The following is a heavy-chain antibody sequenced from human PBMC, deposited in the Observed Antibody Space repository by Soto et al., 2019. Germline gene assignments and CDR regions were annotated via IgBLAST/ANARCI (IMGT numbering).Heavy chain of an antibody. V-gene: IGHV3-66*04. Sequence: GGSLRLSCAASGFTVSSNYMNWVRQAPGKGLEWVSLIYSGGSTYYADSVKGRFTISRDSSKNTLYLQMNSLRAEDTAVYYCARQSDIVLNGAYYYYMDVWGKGTTVTVSS. J-gene: IGHJ6*03. CDR2: IYSGGST. CDR1: GFTVSSNY. CDR3: ARQSDIVLNGAYYYYMDV. D-gene: IGHD2-8*01.